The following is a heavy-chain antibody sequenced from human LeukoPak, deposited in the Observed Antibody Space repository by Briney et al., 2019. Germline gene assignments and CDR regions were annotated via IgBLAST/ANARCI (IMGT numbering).Heavy chain of an antibody. CDR3: ATPVYGSGSYNAFDI. J-gene: IGHJ3*02. V-gene: IGHV4-59*08. CDR2: IYYSGST. CDR1: GGSISSYY. Sequence: PSETLSLTCTVSGGSISSYYWNWIRQSPGKGLEWIGYIYYSGSTNYNPSLKSRVTISVDTSKNQFSLRLSSVTAADTAVYYCATPVYGSGSYNAFDIWGQGTMVTVSS. D-gene: IGHD3-10*01.